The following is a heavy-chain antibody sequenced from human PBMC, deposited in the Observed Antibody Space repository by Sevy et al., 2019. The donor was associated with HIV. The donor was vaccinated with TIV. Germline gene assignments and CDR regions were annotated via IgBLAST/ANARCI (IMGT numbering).Heavy chain of an antibody. J-gene: IGHJ4*02. CDR3: AREVGAISPMLDY. Sequence: GGSLRLSCAASGFTFSSYSMNWDRQAPGKGLEWVSYISSSSSTIYYADSVKGRFTISRDNAKNSLYLQMNSLRAEDTAVYYCAREVGAISPMLDYWGQGTLVTVSS. CDR2: ISSSSSTI. V-gene: IGHV3-48*01. CDR1: GFTFSSYS. D-gene: IGHD1-26*01.